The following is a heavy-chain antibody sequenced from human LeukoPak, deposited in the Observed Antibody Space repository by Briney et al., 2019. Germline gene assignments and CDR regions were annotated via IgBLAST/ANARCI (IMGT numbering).Heavy chain of an antibody. J-gene: IGHJ4*02. D-gene: IGHD3-10*01. V-gene: IGHV3-23*01. Sequence: GGSLRLSRAASGFTFSSYAMSWVRQAPGKGLEWVSAISGSGGSTYYADSVKGRFTISRDNSKNTLYLQMNSLRAEDTAVYYCANARITMVRGVIENFDYWGQGTLVTVSS. CDR2: ISGSGGST. CDR1: GFTFSSYA. CDR3: ANARITMVRGVIENFDY.